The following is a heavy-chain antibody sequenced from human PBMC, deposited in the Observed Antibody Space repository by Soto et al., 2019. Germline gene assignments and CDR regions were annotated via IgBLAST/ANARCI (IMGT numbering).Heavy chain of an antibody. J-gene: IGHJ4*02. V-gene: IGHV1-18*01. D-gene: IGHD6-19*01. Sequence: QVQLVQSGAEVKKPGASVKVSCKASGYTFTSYGISWVRQAPGQGLEWMGWISAYNGNTNYAQKLQGRVTMTTDTTTSTGYMELRSGRSDGGAVYYCARGGEGGIAVAGTSYWGQGTLVTVSS. CDR1: GYTFTSYG. CDR3: ARGGEGGIAVAGTSY. CDR2: ISAYNGNT.